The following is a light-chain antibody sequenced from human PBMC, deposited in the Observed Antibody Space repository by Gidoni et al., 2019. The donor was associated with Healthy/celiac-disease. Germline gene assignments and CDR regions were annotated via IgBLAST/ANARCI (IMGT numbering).Light chain of an antibody. V-gene: IGKV1-33*01. CDR1: QDISNY. Sequence: DMQMTQSPSSLSASVGDRVTITCQASQDISNYLNWYQQKPGKAPKLLIYDASNLETGVPSRFSESGSGTDFTFTISSLQPEVIATYYCQQYDNLPITFGQGTRLEIK. CDR2: DAS. J-gene: IGKJ5*01. CDR3: QQYDNLPIT.